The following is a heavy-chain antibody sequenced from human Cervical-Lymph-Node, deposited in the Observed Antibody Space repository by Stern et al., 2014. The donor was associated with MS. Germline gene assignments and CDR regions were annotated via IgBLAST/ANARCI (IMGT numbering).Heavy chain of an antibody. CDR3: ATGVDAAYFFDL. Sequence: QVQLVQSGAAVKKPGSSMKVSCKASGGTLSNYAVNWVRQAPGQGPEWMGGILPIFGRTNYAQKFQGRVTITADESANTEYLELRSLRSEDTAVYYCATGVDAAYFFDLWGQGTLVTVSA. CDR1: GGTLSNYA. V-gene: IGHV1-69*01. CDR2: ILPIFGRT. J-gene: IGHJ4*02. D-gene: IGHD3-3*01.